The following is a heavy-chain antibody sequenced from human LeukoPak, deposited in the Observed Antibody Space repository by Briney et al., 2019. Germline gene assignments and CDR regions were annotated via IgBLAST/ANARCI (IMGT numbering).Heavy chain of an antibody. CDR3: ARRAYSGYEFDY. CDR1: GYSFTTYW. V-gene: IGHV5-51*01. D-gene: IGHD5-12*01. J-gene: IGHJ4*02. CDR2: IYPGDSDI. Sequence: GESLKISCKGSGYSFTTYWNAWVRQMPGKGPEWMGIIYPGDSDIRYSPSFQGQVTISVDKSISTAYLQWSSLKASDTAMYYCARRAYSGYEFDYWGQGTLVTVSS.